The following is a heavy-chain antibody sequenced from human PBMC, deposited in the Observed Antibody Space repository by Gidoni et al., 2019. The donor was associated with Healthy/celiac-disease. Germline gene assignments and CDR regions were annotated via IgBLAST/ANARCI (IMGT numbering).Heavy chain of an antibody. D-gene: IGHD3-22*01. J-gene: IGHJ4*02. Sequence: QVQLVESGGGVVQPGRSLRLSCAASGFTFSSYGMHWFRQAPGKGLEWVAVIWYDGSNKYYADSVKGRFTISRDNSKNTLYLQMNSLRAEDTAVYYCARGVGVYYDSSGYENPPWYFDYWGQGTLVTVSS. CDR1: GFTFSSYG. V-gene: IGHV3-33*01. CDR3: ARGVGVYYDSSGYENPPWYFDY. CDR2: IWYDGSNK.